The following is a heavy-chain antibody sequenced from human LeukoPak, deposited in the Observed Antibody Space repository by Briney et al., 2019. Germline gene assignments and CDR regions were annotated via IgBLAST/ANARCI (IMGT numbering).Heavy chain of an antibody. J-gene: IGHJ6*03. CDR3: AKETSSNYYYYMDV. CDR2: LWYDGSNK. D-gene: IGHD3-3*02. Sequence: PGRSLRLSCAASGFTFSSYAMHWVRQAPGKGLEWVAVLWYDGSNKYYAGSVKGRFTISRDNSKNTLYLQMNSLRAEDTAVYYCAKETSSNYYYYMDVWGKGTTVTVSS. V-gene: IGHV3-33*06. CDR1: GFTFSSYA.